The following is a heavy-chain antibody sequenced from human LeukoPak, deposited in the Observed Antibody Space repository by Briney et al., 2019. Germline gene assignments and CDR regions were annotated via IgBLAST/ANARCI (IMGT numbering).Heavy chain of an antibody. CDR3: AKDFVHFDSRGYYFDY. CDR1: GFTFSSYT. Sequence: GGSLRLSCAASGFTFSSYTVAWVRQAPEKGLEWLSGISGRGGITYYADSVKGRFTTSRDDSKDTLYLQMNSLRPEDTAKYFCAKDFVHFDSRGYYFDYWGRGTVVTVSS. D-gene: IGHD3-9*01. V-gene: IGHV3-23*01. CDR2: ISGRGGIT. J-gene: IGHJ4*02.